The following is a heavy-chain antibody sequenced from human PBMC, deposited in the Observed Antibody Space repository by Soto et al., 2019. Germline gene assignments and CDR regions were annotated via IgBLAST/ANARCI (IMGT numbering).Heavy chain of an antibody. J-gene: IGHJ5*02. CDR1: GYTFTSYG. D-gene: IGHD6-13*01. CDR3: VRRHVSATGIDWFDP. Sequence: ASVKVSFKASGYTFTSYGIHWVRQAPGQRLEWMGWINAANGDAKYSPKFQGRVTITRDTSASTAYMELSSLRSEDTAVYYCVRRHVSATGIDWFDPWGQGTLVTVSS. CDR2: INAANGDA. V-gene: IGHV1-3*01.